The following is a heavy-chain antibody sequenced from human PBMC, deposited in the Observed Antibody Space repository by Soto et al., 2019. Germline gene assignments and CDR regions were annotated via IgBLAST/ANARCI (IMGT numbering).Heavy chain of an antibody. CDR2: IYYSGST. CDR1: GGSISSGGYS. D-gene: IGHD1-7*01. CDR3: ARRYGTTFDY. J-gene: IGHJ4*02. V-gene: IGHV4-61*08. Sequence: SETLSLTCAVSGGSISSGGYSWSWIRQPPGKGLEWIGYIYYSGSTNYNPSLKSRVTISVDTSKNQFSLKLSSVTAADTAVYYCARRYGTTFDYWGQGTLVTVSS.